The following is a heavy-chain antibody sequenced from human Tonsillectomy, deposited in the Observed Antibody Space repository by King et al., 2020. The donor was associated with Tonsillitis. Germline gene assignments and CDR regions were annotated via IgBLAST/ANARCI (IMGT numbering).Heavy chain of an antibody. J-gene: IGHJ4*02. CDR3: ARGSGSYYFPPDY. Sequence: VQLVESGGGVVQPGRSLRLSCAASGFTFSSYCMHWVRQAPGKGLEWVAVISYDGSNKYYADSVKGRFTISRDNSKNTLYLQMNSLRTEDTAVYYCARGSGSYYFPPDYWGQGTLVPVSS. D-gene: IGHD3-10*01. CDR1: GFTFSSYC. CDR2: ISYDGSNK. V-gene: IGHV3-30*03.